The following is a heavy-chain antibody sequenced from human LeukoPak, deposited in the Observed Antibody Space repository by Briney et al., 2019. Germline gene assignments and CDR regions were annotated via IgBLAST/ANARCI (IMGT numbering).Heavy chain of an antibody. D-gene: IGHD3-10*01. V-gene: IGHV1-18*03. CDR2: ISAYNGNT. CDR1: GYTFTSYG. Sequence: ASVKVSWKASGYTFTSYGISWVRQAPGQGLEWMGWISAYNGNTNYAQKLQGRVTMTTDTSTSTAYMERKSLRSDDMAVYYCARLKRVYYGSDEGMDVWGQGTTVTVSS. J-gene: IGHJ6*02. CDR3: ARLKRVYYGSDEGMDV.